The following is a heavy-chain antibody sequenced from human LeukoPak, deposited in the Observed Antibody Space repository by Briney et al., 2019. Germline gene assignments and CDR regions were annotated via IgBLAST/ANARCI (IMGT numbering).Heavy chain of an antibody. V-gene: IGHV1-18*01. CDR3: ARGGRSPPYYYYYYMDV. J-gene: IGHJ6*03. Sequence: GASVKVSCKASGYTFTSYGISWVRQAPGQGLEWMRWISAYNGNTNYAQKLQGRVTMTTDTSTSTAYMELRSLRSDDTAVYYCARGGRSPPYYYYYYMDVWGKGTTVTVSS. CDR2: ISAYNGNT. CDR1: GYTFTSYG.